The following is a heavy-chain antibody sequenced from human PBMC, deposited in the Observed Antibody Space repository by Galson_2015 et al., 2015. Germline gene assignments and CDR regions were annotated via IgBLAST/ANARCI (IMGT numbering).Heavy chain of an antibody. Sequence: SVKVSCKASGYTFTSYVISWVRQAPGQGLEWMGWINAYNGNTNYAQNLQGRVTMTTDTSTSTAYMELRSLKSDDTGVFYCARGDRCSSTSCYYPSDGAFDIWCQGTVVTVSS. D-gene: IGHD2-2*01. CDR2: INAYNGNT. V-gene: IGHV1-18*01. CDR1: GYTFTSYV. J-gene: IGHJ3*02. CDR3: ARGDRCSSTSCYYPSDGAFDI.